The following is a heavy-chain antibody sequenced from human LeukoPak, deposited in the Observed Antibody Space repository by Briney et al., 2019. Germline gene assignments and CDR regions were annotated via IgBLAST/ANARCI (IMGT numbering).Heavy chain of an antibody. CDR3: AKGLFSTELATIGAD. V-gene: IGHV3-43*02. CDR1: GFTFDDFS. J-gene: IGHJ4*02. Sequence: GGSLRLFCDASGFTFDDFSMHWVRHPPRKGLECVFLIGGAGSSTYYPDSMRGRFTISRDNSKNAVYLQMHSLRTEDTAFYYCAKGLFSTELATIGADWGRGTLVTVSS. CDR2: IGGAGSST. D-gene: IGHD5-24*01.